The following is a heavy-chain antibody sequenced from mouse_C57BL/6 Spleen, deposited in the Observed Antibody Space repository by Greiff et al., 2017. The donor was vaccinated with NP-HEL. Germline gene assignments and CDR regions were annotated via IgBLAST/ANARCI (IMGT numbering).Heavy chain of an antibody. D-gene: IGHD1-1*01. J-gene: IGHJ4*01. V-gene: IGHV1-64*01. CDR3: ARFITTVVATSYYAMDY. Sequence: QVQLKQSGAELVKPGASVKLSCKASGYTFTSYWMNWVKQRPGQGLEWIGMIHPNSGSTNYNEKFKSKATLTVDKSSSTAYMQLSSLTSEDSAVYYCARFITTVVATSYYAMDYWGQGTSVTVSS. CDR2: IHPNSGST. CDR1: GYTFTSYW.